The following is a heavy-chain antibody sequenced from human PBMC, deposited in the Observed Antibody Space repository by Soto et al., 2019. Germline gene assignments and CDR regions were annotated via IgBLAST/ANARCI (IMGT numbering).Heavy chain of an antibody. CDR1: GFTFSSYG. Sequence: GGSLRLSCAASGFTFSSYGMHWVRQAPGKGLEWVTVIWYDGSNKYYADSVKGRFTISRDNSKNTLYLQMNSLRAEDTAVYYCAREAQKREMATIRYYFDYWGQGTLVTVSS. CDR2: IWYDGSNK. D-gene: IGHD5-12*01. V-gene: IGHV3-33*01. J-gene: IGHJ4*02. CDR3: AREAQKREMATIRYYFDY.